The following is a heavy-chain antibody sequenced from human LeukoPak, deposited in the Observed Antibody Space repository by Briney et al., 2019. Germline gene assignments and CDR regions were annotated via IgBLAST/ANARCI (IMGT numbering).Heavy chain of an antibody. V-gene: IGHV3-33*01. D-gene: IGHD3-10*01. J-gene: IGHJ4*02. CDR3: ARTMVRGVMPYDY. CDR1: GITLRCYC. CDR2: IWYDGSNK. Sequence: GGALGPSRARAGITLRCYCMDWGRQASSKGVGGGAVIWYDGSNKYYADSVKGRFTISRDNSKNTLYLQMNSLRAEDTAVYYCARTMVRGVMPYDYWGQGTLVTVSS.